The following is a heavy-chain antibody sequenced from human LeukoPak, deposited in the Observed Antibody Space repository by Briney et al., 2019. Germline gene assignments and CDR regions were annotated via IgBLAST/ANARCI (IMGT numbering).Heavy chain of an antibody. CDR1: GFTFDDYA. Sequence: PGGSLRLSFGASGFTFDDYAVHGGRRAPGKGVEGVSGMRWNSGSRGYADSVRGLFTISSAKAKRSPYLLMNSLRAEVMGLYYCAKDKNAILTGYFTYWGQGTLVTAPS. D-gene: IGHD3-9*01. J-gene: IGHJ4*02. V-gene: IGHV3-9*03. CDR2: MRWNSGSR. CDR3: AKDKNAILTGYFTY.